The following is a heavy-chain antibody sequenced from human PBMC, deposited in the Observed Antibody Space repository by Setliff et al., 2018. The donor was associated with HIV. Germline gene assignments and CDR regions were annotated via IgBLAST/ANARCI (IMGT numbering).Heavy chain of an antibody. V-gene: IGHV4-39*02. J-gene: IGHJ4*01. CDR2: IYFSGST. CDR1: GGSISRSSYY. D-gene: IGHD3-3*01. CDR3: ARGRDYTGSWFRPFYLDF. Sequence: SETLSLTCTVPGGSISRSSYYWGWIRQPPGKGLEWIGSIYFSGSTYYNPSLQSRVTISVDTSKNQFSLKLTSVTAADTAIYYCARGRDYTGSWFRPFYLDFWGHGNLVTVSS.